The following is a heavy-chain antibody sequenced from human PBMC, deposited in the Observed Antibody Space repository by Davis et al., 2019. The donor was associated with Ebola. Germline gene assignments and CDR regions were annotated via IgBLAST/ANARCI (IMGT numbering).Heavy chain of an antibody. J-gene: IGHJ4*02. CDR2: IRSKANSYAT. Sequence: GGSLRPSCAASGFTFSGSAMHWVRQASGNGLEWVGRIRSKANSYATAYVASAKGRFTISRDDSKNTAYLQMNSLKTEDTAVYYCTAGGYGSGSRGDYWGQGTLVTVSS. D-gene: IGHD3-10*01. CDR1: GFTFSGSA. V-gene: IGHV3-73*01. CDR3: TAGGYGSGSRGDY.